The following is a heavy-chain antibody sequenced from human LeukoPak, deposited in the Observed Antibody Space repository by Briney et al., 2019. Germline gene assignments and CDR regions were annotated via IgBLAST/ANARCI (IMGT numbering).Heavy chain of an antibody. D-gene: IGHD6-19*01. J-gene: IGHJ4*02. V-gene: IGHV4-59*02. CDR2: AYDSGIS. CDR3: ARRAGTGTPVYFDY. Sequence: SETLSLTCTVSGGSVSNNHWSWLRQSTEKGLEWIGYAYDSGISNYNPSLESRVTLSVDTSKNQFSLRLTSVTAADTAVYFCARRAGTGTPVYFDYWGQGGLVTVSS. CDR1: GGSVSNNH.